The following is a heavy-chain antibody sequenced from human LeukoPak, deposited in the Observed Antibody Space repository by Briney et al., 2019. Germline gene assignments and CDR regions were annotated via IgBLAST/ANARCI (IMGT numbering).Heavy chain of an antibody. CDR1: GGTFSSYA. D-gene: IGHD6-6*01. CDR3: AREIAARDYYYMDV. J-gene: IGHJ6*03. CDR2: IIPIFGTA. Sequence: ASVKVSCKASGGTFSSYAISWVRQAPGQGLEWMGGIIPIFGTANYAQKFQGRVTITTDEFTSTAYMELSSLRSEDTAVYYCAREIAARDYYYMDVWGKGTTVTVSS. V-gene: IGHV1-69*05.